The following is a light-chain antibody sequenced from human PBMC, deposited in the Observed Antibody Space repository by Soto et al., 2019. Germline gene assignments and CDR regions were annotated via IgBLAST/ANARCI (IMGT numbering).Light chain of an antibody. V-gene: IGKV1-39*01. CDR3: QQSYSTPLT. CDR1: QSISSY. J-gene: IGKJ4*01. Sequence: DIQMTQSPSSLSASVGDRVTITCRASQSISSYLNGYQQKPGKAPKILIYAAASLQGGVPARFSGSGSGTDFTLTISSLQPEDFATYYCQQSYSTPLTFGGGTKVEIK. CDR2: AAA.